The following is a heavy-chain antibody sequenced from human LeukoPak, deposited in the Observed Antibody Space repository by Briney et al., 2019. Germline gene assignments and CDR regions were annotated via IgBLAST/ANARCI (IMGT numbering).Heavy chain of an antibody. CDR2: IYIDGSST. D-gene: IGHD3-22*01. CDR1: GFTFSSYW. CDR3: ASDGNYYDTSGYFDY. J-gene: IGHJ4*02. V-gene: IGHV3-74*01. Sequence: HPGGSLRLSCAASGFTFSSYWMHWVRQAPGKGLVWVSRIYIDGSSTSYADSVKGRFTISRDNAKNTLYLQMNSLRAEDTAVYYCASDGNYYDTSGYFDYWGQGTLVTVSS.